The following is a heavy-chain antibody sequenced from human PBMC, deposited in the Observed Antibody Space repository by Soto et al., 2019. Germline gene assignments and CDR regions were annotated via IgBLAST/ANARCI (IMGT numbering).Heavy chain of an antibody. J-gene: IGHJ4*02. D-gene: IGHD2-21*02. CDR3: ARGPVVTAIRETDY. CDR1: GFTVSSNY. Sequence: GGSLRLSCAASGFTVSSNYMSWVRQAPGKGLEWVSVIYSGGNTYYADSVKGRFTISRDNSKNTLYLQMNSLRAEDTAVYYCARGPVVTAIRETDYWGQGTLVTVSS. CDR2: IYSGGNT. V-gene: IGHV3-53*01.